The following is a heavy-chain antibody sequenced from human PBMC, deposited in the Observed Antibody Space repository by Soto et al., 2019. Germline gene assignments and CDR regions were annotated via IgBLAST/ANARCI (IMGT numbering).Heavy chain of an antibody. Sequence: PSETLSLTCAVYGGSFSGYYWSWIRQPPGKGLEWIGEINHSGSTNYNPSLKSRVTISVDTSKNQFSLKLSSVTAADTAVYYCERAEDPRNFDYCVEGTMVAVYS. CDR3: ERAEDPRNFDY. CDR1: GGSFSGYY. CDR2: INHSGST. V-gene: IGHV4-34*01. J-gene: IGHJ4*02. D-gene: IGHD2-15*01.